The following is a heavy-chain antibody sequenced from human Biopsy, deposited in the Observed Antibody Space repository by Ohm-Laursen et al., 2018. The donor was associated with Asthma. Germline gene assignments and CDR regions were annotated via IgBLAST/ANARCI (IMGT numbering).Heavy chain of an antibody. J-gene: IGHJ6*02. Sequence: SLRLSCAASGFAVSRDYMFWVRQAPGKGLEWVAATTWNSGSRVYAVSVKGRFTISRDNAQNSLYLHMNGLKPEDTAVYYCAKPLNTYNFYAYDVWGQGTTVVVSS. CDR1: GFAVSRDY. CDR2: TTWNSGSR. CDR3: AKPLNTYNFYAYDV. V-gene: IGHV3-9*01. D-gene: IGHD5/OR15-5a*01.